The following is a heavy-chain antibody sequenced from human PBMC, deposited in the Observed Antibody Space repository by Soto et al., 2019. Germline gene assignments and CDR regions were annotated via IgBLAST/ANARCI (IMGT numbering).Heavy chain of an antibody. J-gene: IGHJ4*02. V-gene: IGHV3-7*03. CDR3: ARDGLLFSRPYRPSRFDY. Sequence: EVQLVESGGGLVQPGRSLRLSCAASGFKFRDYWMSWVRQAPGKGLEWVGNIKHDTSEAHYADSVKGRFTITRDNIKNFVFLQMNGLRADDTASYYCARDGLLFSRPYRPSRFDYWGLGTQVTVSS. CDR2: IKHDTSEA. CDR1: GFKFRDYW. D-gene: IGHD3-16*02.